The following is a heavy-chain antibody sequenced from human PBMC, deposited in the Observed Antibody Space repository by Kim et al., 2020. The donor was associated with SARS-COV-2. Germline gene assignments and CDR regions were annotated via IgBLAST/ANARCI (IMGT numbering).Heavy chain of an antibody. V-gene: IGHV3-33*01. CDR3: ARRVAAAGKSGYYGMDV. D-gene: IGHD6-13*01. CDR1: GFTFSSYG. CDR2: IWYDGSNK. J-gene: IGHJ6*02. Sequence: GGSLRLSCAASGFTFSSYGMHWVRQAPGKGLEWVAVIWYDGSNKYYADSVKGRFTISRDNSKNTLYLQMNSLRAEDTAVYYCARRVAAAGKSGYYGMDVWGQGTTVTVSS.